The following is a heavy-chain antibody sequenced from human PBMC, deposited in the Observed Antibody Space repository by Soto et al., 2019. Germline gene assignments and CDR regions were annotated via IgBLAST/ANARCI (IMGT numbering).Heavy chain of an antibody. CDR1: GGSISSSSYY. V-gene: IGHV4-39*02. CDR3: AREVAVAVDY. CDR2: IYYSGST. Sequence: SLTCTVSGGSISSSSYYWGWIRQPPGKGLEWIGSIYYSGSTYYNPSLKSRVTISVDTSKNQFSLKLSSVTAADTAVYYCAREVAVAVDYWGQGTLVTVYS. J-gene: IGHJ4*02. D-gene: IGHD6-19*01.